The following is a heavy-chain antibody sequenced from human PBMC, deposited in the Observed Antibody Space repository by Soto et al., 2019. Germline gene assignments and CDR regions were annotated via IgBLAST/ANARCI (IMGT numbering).Heavy chain of an antibody. V-gene: IGHV3-30-3*01. D-gene: IGHD3-16*01. J-gene: IGHJ4*02. CDR1: GFTFSSYA. CDR3: ARAYGGDYFDF. CDR2: ISYDGSNK. Sequence: QVQLVESGGGVVQPGRSLRLSCAASGFTFSSYAMHWVRQAPGKGLEWVAVISYDGSNKYYADSVKGRFTISRDNSKNPLYLQMNSLSAEDTAVDYGARAYGGDYFDFWGQGTLVTVSS.